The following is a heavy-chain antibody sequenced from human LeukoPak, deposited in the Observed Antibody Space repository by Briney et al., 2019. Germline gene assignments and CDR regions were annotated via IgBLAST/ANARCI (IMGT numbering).Heavy chain of an antibody. V-gene: IGHV4-38-2*01. CDR3: ASSPTYYCSSTSCYQNAFDI. J-gene: IGHJ3*02. CDR1: GYSISSGYY. D-gene: IGHD2-2*01. CDR2: IYHSGST. Sequence: KPSETLSLTCAVSGYSISSGYYWGWIRQPPGKGLEWIGSIYHSGSTYYNPSLKSRVTISVDTSKNQFSLKLSSVTAGDTAVYYCASSPTYYCSSTSCYQNAFDIWGQGTMVTVSS.